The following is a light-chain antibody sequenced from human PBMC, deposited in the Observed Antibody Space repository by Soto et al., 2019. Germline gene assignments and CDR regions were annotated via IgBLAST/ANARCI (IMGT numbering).Light chain of an antibody. J-gene: IGLJ2*01. CDR1: SSDVGGYNY. CDR3: SSYTSSSTFDV. V-gene: IGLV2-14*01. Sequence: QSALTQPASVSGSPGQSITISCTGTSSDVGGYNYVSWYQQHPGKAPKLMIYEVSNRPSGVSNRFSGSKSGNTAPLTISGLQAEDEADYYCSSYTSSSTFDVFGGGTKLTVL. CDR2: EVS.